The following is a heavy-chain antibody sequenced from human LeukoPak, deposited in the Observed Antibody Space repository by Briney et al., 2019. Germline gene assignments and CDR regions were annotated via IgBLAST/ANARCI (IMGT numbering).Heavy chain of an antibody. Sequence: SETLSLTCTVSGGSISSSSYYWGWIRQPPGKGLEWIGSIYYSGSTYYNPSLKSRVTISVDTSKNQFSLKLSSVTAADTAVYYCARATVLSGSYYYYYMDVWGKGTTVTVSS. D-gene: IGHD1-26*01. J-gene: IGHJ6*03. V-gene: IGHV4-39*07. CDR2: IYYSGST. CDR3: ARATVLSGSYYYYYMDV. CDR1: GGSISSSSYY.